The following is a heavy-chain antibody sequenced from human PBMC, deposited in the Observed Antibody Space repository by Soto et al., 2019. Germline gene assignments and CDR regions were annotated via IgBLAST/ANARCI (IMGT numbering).Heavy chain of an antibody. CDR2: FIPLFGPT. V-gene: IGHV1-69*18. CDR3: ARRLDDRADAGFDV. J-gene: IGHJ3*01. CDR1: GGTFSTYT. Sequence: QVHLVQSGAEVRKPGSSLKVSCKTSGGTFSTYTIYWVRQAPGQGLEWMGRFIPLFGPTKYAQNFQARVTITAEEAMGAAYVELSSLRAEDAAGYYCARRLDDRADAGFDVCGEGAAVTVSA. D-gene: IGHD3-16*01.